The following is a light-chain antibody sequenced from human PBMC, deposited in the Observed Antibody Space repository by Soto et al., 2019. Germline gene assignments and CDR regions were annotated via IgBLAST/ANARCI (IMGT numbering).Light chain of an antibody. V-gene: IGKV3-15*01. Sequence: EIVMTQSPATLSVSPGERATLSCRASQSVSSNLAWYQQKPGQAPRLLIYGASTRATGIPARFSGSGSGTEFTLTISSLQSEDNGTYYCQQYENLPLTFGGGTKVEIK. CDR1: QSVSSN. J-gene: IGKJ4*01. CDR3: QQYENLPLT. CDR2: GAS.